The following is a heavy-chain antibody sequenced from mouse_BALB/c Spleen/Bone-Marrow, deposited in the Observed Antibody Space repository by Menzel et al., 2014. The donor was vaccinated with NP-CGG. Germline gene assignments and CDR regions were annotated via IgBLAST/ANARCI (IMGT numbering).Heavy chain of an antibody. CDR1: GLTFSNYN. Sequence: DVQLQESGGDLVQHGGSLKLSCAASGLTFSNYNISWVRQTPEKRLERVAYISNGCGNTYYPDTVKGRFTISRDNAKNTLYLQMTSLKSEDTAIYYCARHETGTGQYFDYWGQGTTLTVSS. CDR2: ISNGCGNT. CDR3: ARHETGTGQYFDY. J-gene: IGHJ2*01. D-gene: IGHD4-1*01. V-gene: IGHV5-12-2*01.